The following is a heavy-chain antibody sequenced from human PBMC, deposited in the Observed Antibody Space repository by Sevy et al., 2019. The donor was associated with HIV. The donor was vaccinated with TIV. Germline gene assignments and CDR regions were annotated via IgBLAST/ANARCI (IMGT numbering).Heavy chain of an antibody. CDR2: IKSKTDGGTT. D-gene: IGHD1-26*01. CDR3: TTDQVTVGATDY. J-gene: IGHJ4*02. CDR1: GFTFSNAW. V-gene: IGHV3-15*01. Sequence: GGSLRLSCAASGFTFSNAWMSWVRQAPGKGLEWVGRIKSKTDGGTTDYAVPVKGRFTISRDDSKNTLYLQMNSLKTEDTAVYYCTTDQVTVGATDYWGQGTLVTVSS.